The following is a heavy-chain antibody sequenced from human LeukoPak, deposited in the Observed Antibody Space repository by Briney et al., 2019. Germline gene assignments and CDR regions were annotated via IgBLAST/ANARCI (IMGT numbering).Heavy chain of an antibody. J-gene: IGHJ3*02. V-gene: IGHV4-39*07. Sequence: SETLSLTCTVSGGSISSGDYYWSWIRQPPGKGLEWIGEINHSGSTNYNPSLKSRVTISVDTSKNQFSLRLSSVTAADTAVYYCARVRLVVVVPAARDPRFSAYDAFDIWGQGTMVTVSS. CDR2: INHSGST. CDR1: GGSISSGDYY. CDR3: ARVRLVVVVPAARDPRFSAYDAFDI. D-gene: IGHD2-2*01.